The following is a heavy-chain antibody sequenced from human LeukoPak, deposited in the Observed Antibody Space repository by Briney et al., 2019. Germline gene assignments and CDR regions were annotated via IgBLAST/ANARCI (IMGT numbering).Heavy chain of an antibody. CDR1: GFTFSNYW. CDR2: INSDGSST. J-gene: IGHJ4*02. V-gene: IGHV3-74*01. D-gene: IGHD4-17*01. CDR3: ARGPSTVTTPPAY. Sequence: GGSLRLSCAASGFTFSNYWMHWVRQAPGKGLVWVSRINSDGSSTSYADSVKGRFTISRDNAKNTLYLQMNSLRAEDTAVYYCARGPSTVTTPPAYWGQGTLVTVSS.